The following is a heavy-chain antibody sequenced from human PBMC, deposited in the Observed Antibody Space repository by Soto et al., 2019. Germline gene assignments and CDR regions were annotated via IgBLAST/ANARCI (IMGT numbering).Heavy chain of an antibody. CDR3: ARTKPLAAKTQYYFDY. Sequence: QVQLVESGGGVVQPGRSLRLSCAASGFSFSSYGMHWVRQAPGKGLEWVAVIWYDGSIKYYADSVKGRFTISRDNSKNTLYLQMNSLRAEDTAVFYCARTKPLAAKTQYYFDYWGQGTLVTVSS. CDR2: IWYDGSIK. CDR1: GFSFSSYG. J-gene: IGHJ4*02. D-gene: IGHD6-19*01. V-gene: IGHV3-33*01.